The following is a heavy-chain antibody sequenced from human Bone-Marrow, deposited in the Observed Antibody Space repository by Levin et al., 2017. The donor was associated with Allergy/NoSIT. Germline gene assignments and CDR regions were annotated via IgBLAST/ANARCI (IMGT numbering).Heavy chain of an antibody. CDR2: INPNSGGT. D-gene: IGHD6-19*01. V-gene: IGHV1-2*06. CDR1: GYTFTGYY. CDR3: ARTHPTVIAVADSDY. J-gene: IGHJ4*02. Sequence: ASVKVSCKASGYTFTGYYMHWVRQAPGQGLEWMGRINPNSGGTNYAQKFQGRVTMTRDTSISTAYMELSRLRSDDTAVYYCARTHPTVIAVADSDYWGQGTLVTVSS.